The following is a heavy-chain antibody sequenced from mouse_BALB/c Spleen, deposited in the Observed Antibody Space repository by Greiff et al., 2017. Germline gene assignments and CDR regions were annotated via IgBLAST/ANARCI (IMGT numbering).Heavy chain of an antibody. CDR1: GYSFTSYY. V-gene: IGHV1S135*01. CDR3: ARGFGYFDV. Sequence: EVQLQQSGPELMKPGASVKISCKASGYSFTSYYMHWVKQSHGKSLEWIGYIDPFNGGTSYNQKFKGKATLTADKSSSTAYMQLSSLASEDSAVYYCARGFGYFDVWGAGTTVTVSS. CDR2: IDPFNGGT. J-gene: IGHJ1*01.